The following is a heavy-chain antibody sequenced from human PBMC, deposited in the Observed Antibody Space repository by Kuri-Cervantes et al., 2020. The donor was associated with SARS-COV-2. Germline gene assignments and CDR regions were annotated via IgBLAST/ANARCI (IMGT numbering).Heavy chain of an antibody. CDR1: GGSISSSSYY. D-gene: IGHD6-13*01. Sequence: GSLRLSCTVSGGSISSSSYYWGWIRQPPGKGLEWIGYIYYSGSTNYNPSLKSRVTISVDTSKNQFSLKLSSVTAADTAVYYCARVGIAAAGHFDYWGQGTLVTVSS. CDR3: ARVGIAAAGHFDY. CDR2: IYYSGST. V-gene: IGHV4-61*05. J-gene: IGHJ4*02.